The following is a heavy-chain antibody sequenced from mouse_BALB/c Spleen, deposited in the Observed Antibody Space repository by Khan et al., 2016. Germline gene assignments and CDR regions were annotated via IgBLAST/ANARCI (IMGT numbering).Heavy chain of an antibody. Sequence: QLVQSGPELKKPGETVKISCKASGYTFTNYGMNWVKQAPGKGLKWMGWIHTSTGEPTYAEEFKGRVAFSLETSASTAYLQINNLKSEDTSTYFCARTARATFAYWGQGTLVTVSA. V-gene: IGHV9-3*02. D-gene: IGHD3-1*01. CDR3: ARTARATFAY. CDR2: IHTSTGEP. CDR1: GYTFTNYG. J-gene: IGHJ3*01.